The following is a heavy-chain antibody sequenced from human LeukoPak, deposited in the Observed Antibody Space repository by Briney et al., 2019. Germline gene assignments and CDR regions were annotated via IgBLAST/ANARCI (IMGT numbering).Heavy chain of an antibody. Sequence: GGSLRLSCAASGFTFSSYAMHWVRQAPGKGLEWVAVISYDGSNKYYADSVKGRFTIFRDNSKNTLYLQMNSLRAEDTAVYYCARVCPQVLRYFDWLSSAFDIWGQGTMVTVSS. J-gene: IGHJ3*02. CDR1: GFTFSSYA. CDR3: ARVCPQVLRYFDWLSSAFDI. D-gene: IGHD3-9*01. CDR2: ISYDGSNK. V-gene: IGHV3-30-3*01.